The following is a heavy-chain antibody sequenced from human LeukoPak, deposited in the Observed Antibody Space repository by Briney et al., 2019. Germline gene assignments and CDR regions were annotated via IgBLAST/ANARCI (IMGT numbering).Heavy chain of an antibody. CDR1: GFTFSSYG. V-gene: IGHV3-30*03. CDR3: ARDSVVVPAAWGRWFDP. J-gene: IGHJ5*02. D-gene: IGHD2-2*01. CDR2: ISYDGSNK. Sequence: PGGSLRLSCAASGFTFSSYGMHWVRQAPGKGLEWVAVISYDGSNKYYADSVKGRFTISRDNSKNTLYLQMNSLRAEDTAVYYCARDSVVVPAAWGRWFDPWGQGTLVTVSS.